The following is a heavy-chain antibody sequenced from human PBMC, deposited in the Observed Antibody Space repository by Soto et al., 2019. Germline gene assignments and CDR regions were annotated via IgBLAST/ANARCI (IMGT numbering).Heavy chain of an antibody. CDR3: ARQASFWHGGGGWFDP. V-gene: IGHV3-13*01. CDR2: IGTLHDA. CDR1: GFTFSAFD. Sequence: EVQLVESGGGLVEPGGSLRLSCAASGFTFSAFDMHWVRQATGKGLEWVAAIGTLHDAYYPDSVKGRFTISRENAKNSFYLQMNGIGAGDTAVYYCARQASFWHGGGGWFDPWGQGTLVTVSS. J-gene: IGHJ5*02. D-gene: IGHD3-16*01.